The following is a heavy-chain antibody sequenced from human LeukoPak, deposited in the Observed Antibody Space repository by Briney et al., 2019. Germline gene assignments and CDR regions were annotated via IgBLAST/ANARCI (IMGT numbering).Heavy chain of an antibody. CDR3: PRPGLRRFAP. Sequence: SETLSLTCTVSGGSISSSSYYWGWIRQPPGKGLEWIGSIYYSGSTYYNPSLKSRVTISVDTSKNQFSLKLSSVTAADTAVYYCPRPGLRRFAPWGQGTLVP. D-gene: IGHD3-16*01. CDR1: GGSISSSSYY. J-gene: IGHJ5*02. CDR2: IYYSGST. V-gene: IGHV4-39*01.